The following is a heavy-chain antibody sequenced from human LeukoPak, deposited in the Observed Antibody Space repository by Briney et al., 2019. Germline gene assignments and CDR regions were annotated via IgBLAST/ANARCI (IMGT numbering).Heavy chain of an antibody. V-gene: IGHV3-43*02. CDR1: GFSFDDYA. CDR2: ISGDGGST. CDR3: ARESDSSGWYDS. J-gene: IGHJ5*01. D-gene: IGHD3-22*01. Sequence: GGSLRLSCAATGFSFDDYAIHWVRQAPGKGLESVSLISGDGGSTFYADSVKGRFTISRDNSKNSLYLQMSSLRSEDTAMYYCARESDSSGWYDSWGQGTLVTVSS.